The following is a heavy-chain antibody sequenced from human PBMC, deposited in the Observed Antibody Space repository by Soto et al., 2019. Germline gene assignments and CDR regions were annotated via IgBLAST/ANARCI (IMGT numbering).Heavy chain of an antibody. D-gene: IGHD3-22*01. V-gene: IGHV3-30-3*01. J-gene: IGHJ1*01. CDR2: ISIDGSAQ. CDR1: GFTFSTFV. Sequence: QVQLVESGGGVVQPGRSLRLSCEASGFTFSTFVMHWVRQAPGKGLEWVAGISIDGSAQHYADSVQGRFTISRDNSKNTVYLQMNSLRVDDTAVYFCAREDYSSGHAGTFRQWGRGTLVTVSS. CDR3: AREDYSSGHAGTFRQ.